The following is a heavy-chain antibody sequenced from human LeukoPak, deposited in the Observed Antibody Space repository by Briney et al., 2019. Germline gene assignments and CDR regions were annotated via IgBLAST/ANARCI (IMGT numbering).Heavy chain of an antibody. Sequence: GGSLRLSYAASGFSSSSYSMNWVRQAPGKGLEWVSYISSRSSTIYYADSVKGRFTISRDNAKNSLCLQMNSLRDEDAAVYYCAREGLAPFDYWGQGTLVTVSS. CDR2: ISSRSSTI. CDR1: GFSSSSYS. D-gene: IGHD3-3*02. CDR3: AREGLAPFDY. J-gene: IGHJ4*02. V-gene: IGHV3-48*02.